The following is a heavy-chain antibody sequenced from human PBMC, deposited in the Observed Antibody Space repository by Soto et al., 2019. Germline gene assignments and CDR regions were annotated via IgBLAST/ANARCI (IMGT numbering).Heavy chain of an antibody. Sequence: ASVKVSCKASGYTFTSYGISWVRQAPGQGLEWMGWISAYNGNTNYAQKLQGRVTMTRNTSISTAYMELSSLRSEDTAVYYCARTLYGDNVEYWGQGTLVTVPS. CDR3: ARTLYGDNVEY. CDR1: GYTFTSYG. V-gene: IGHV1-18*01. D-gene: IGHD4-17*01. J-gene: IGHJ4*02. CDR2: ISAYNGNT.